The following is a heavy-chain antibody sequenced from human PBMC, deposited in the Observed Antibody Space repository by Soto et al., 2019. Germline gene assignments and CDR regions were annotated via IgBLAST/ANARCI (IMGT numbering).Heavy chain of an antibody. CDR2: IIPIFGTA. CDR3: ARGFRVGYCSGGSCYYYGMEV. D-gene: IGHD2-15*01. V-gene: IGHV1-69*13. Sequence: SVKVSCKASGGTFSGYAISWVRQAPGQGLEWMGGIIPIFGTANYAQKFQGRVTITADESTSTAYMELSSLRSEDTAVYYCARGFRVGYCSGGSCYYYGMEVWGQGTTVTVSS. CDR1: GGTFSGYA. J-gene: IGHJ6*02.